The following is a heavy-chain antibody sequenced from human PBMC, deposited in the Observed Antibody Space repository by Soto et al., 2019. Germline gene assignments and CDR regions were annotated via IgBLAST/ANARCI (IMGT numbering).Heavy chain of an antibody. Sequence: ASVKVSCKASGYTFTGYHMHWVRQAPGQGLEWMGWINPNSGGTNYAQKFQGWVTMTRDTSISTAYMELSRLRSDDTAVYYCARDIGRYYDSSGYLAFDIWGQGTMVTVSS. J-gene: IGHJ3*02. CDR2: INPNSGGT. D-gene: IGHD3-22*01. V-gene: IGHV1-2*04. CDR1: GYTFTGYH. CDR3: ARDIGRYYDSSGYLAFDI.